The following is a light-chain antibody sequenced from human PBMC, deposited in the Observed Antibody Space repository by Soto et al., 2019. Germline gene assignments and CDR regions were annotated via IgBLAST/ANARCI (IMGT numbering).Light chain of an antibody. CDR2: DAS. J-gene: IGKJ5*01. CDR3: QQRSNWPPIP. Sequence: GWTQYKDTLSLSPGERATVSCRASQSVSSYLAWYQQKPGQAPRLLIYDASNRATGIPARFSGSGSGTDFTLTISSLEPEDFAVYYCQQRSNWPPIPSAQGT. CDR1: QSVSSY. V-gene: IGKV3-11*01.